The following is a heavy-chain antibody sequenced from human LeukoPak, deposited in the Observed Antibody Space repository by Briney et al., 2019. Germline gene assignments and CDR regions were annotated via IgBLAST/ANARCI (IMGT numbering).Heavy chain of an antibody. Sequence: PGGSLRLSCAVSEFSFSRSWMNWVRQAPGKGLEWVANIKQDGSAKYYVGSVEGRFTISRDNAKNSLYLQMNSLRAEDTAVYYCGGGGYWGQGIQVTVSS. CDR1: EFSFSRSW. CDR2: IKQDGSAK. J-gene: IGHJ4*02. V-gene: IGHV3-7*05. D-gene: IGHD6-25*01. CDR3: GGGGY.